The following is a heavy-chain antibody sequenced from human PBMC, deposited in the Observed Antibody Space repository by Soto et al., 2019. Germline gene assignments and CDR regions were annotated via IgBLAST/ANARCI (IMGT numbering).Heavy chain of an antibody. J-gene: IGHJ5*02. D-gene: IGHD1-7*01. CDR2: LSRSGGAT. CDR1: GFNTRFYS. Sequence: LRLSCTASGFNTRFYSMSWVRQTPGKGLEWVAALSRSGGATYYADSVRGRFTISRDASKDTLFLQMSNLRAEDTALYYCSKGEMSTIRNSFDPWGQGTLVTVSS. CDR3: SKGEMSTIRNSFDP. V-gene: IGHV3-23*01.